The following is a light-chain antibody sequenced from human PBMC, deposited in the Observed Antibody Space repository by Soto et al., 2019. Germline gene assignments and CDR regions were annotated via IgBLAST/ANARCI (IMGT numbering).Light chain of an antibody. Sequence: EIVMTQSPATLSVSPGERATLSCRASQPVSSKFAWYRQKPGQAPTLVIYRASTRATGIPARFSGSGSGTEFTLTISSLQSEDFAVYYCQQYNNWPYTFGQGTKLEIK. CDR2: RAS. CDR3: QQYNNWPYT. V-gene: IGKV3-15*01. CDR1: QPVSSK. J-gene: IGKJ2*01.